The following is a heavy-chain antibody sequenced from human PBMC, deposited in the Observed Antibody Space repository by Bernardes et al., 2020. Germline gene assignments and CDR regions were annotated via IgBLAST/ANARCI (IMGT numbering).Heavy chain of an antibody. D-gene: IGHD2-2*01. CDR3: ARGRWDCSSTSCSPFDY. CDR2: INHSGST. J-gene: IGHJ4*02. V-gene: IGHV4-34*01. CDR1: GGSFRGSY. Sequence: SETLSLTCAVYGGSFRGSYWSWIRQPPGTGLEWIGEINHSGSTNYNPSLKSRVTISVDTSKNQFSLKLSSVTAADTAVYYCARGRWDCSSTSCSPFDYWGQGTLVTVSS.